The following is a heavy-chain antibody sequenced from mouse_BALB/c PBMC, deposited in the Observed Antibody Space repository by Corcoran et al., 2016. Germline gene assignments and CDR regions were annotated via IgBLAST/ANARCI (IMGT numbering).Heavy chain of an antibody. Sequence: EVQLQQSGPELVKPGASVKMSCKASGYTFTSYVMHWVKQKPGQGLEWIGYINPYNDGTKYNEKFKGKATLTSDKSSSTAYMELSSLTSEDSAGYYCARLYPGIAMDYWGQGTSVTVSS. CDR1: GYTFTSYV. J-gene: IGHJ4*01. CDR2: INPYNDGT. V-gene: IGHV1S136*01. CDR3: ARLYPGIAMDY.